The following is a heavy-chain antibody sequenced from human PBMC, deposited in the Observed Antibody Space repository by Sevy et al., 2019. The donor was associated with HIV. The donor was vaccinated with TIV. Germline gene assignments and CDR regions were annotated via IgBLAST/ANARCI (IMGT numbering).Heavy chain of an antibody. Sequence: GGSLRLSCAASGFTFSSYAMHWVRQAPGKGLEWVAVISYDGSNKYYADSVKGRFTISRDNSKNTLYLQMNSLRAEDTALYYCARAGRFLEWLLPHYWGQGTLVTVSS. J-gene: IGHJ4*02. CDR3: ARAGRFLEWLLPHY. CDR2: ISYDGSNK. D-gene: IGHD3-3*01. CDR1: GFTFSSYA. V-gene: IGHV3-30*04.